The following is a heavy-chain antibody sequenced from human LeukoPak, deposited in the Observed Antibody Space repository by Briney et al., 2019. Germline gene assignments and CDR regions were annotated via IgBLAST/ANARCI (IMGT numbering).Heavy chain of an antibody. Sequence: PGGSLRLSCAASGFTFDDYGMSWVRQAPGKGLEWVSDINWNGGSRDYADSVKGRFTISRDNAKNSLYLRMNSLRAEDTALYYCARVSNWNQRTGSYYYYYMDVWGKGTTVTVSS. CDR1: GFTFDDYG. V-gene: IGHV3-20*04. CDR3: ARVSNWNQRTGSYYYYYMDV. J-gene: IGHJ6*03. CDR2: INWNGGSR. D-gene: IGHD1-1*01.